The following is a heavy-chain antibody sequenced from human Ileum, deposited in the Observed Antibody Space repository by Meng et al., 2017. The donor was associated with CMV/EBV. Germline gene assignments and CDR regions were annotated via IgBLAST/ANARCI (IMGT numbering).Heavy chain of an antibody. D-gene: IGHD2-2*01. Sequence: LKISCAASGFNLSDYYMTWVRQAPGKGLEWVAQDANKNYYVDSVKGRFTISRDNAKNSLYLQMNSLRGEDTALYYCARDRCSSNSCFFDYWGQGTLVTVSS. CDR1: GFNLSDYY. J-gene: IGHJ4*02. CDR3: ARDRCSSNSCFFDY. CDR2: QDANKN. V-gene: IGHV3-7*01.